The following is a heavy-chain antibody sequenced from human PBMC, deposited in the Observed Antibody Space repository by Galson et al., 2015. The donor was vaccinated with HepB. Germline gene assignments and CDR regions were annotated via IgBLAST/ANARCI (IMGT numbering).Heavy chain of an antibody. CDR3: ATDGNGPFGY. CDR1: GFTVSCSS. Sequence: SLRLSCAASGFTVSCSSMNWVRQAPGKGLEWVSLIYSGGSTYYADSVKGRFTISRDNSKNTLSLQINSLRVDDTAVNYCATDGNGPFGYWGQGTLVTVSS. CDR2: IYSGGST. V-gene: IGHV3-53*01. D-gene: IGHD1-26*01. J-gene: IGHJ4*02.